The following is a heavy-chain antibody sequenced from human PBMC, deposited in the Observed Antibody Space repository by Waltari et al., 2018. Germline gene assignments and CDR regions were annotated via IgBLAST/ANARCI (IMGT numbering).Heavy chain of an antibody. CDR2: IYSTGTT. V-gene: IGHV4-39*01. CDR1: GGSISSSRYY. CDR3: TKRTALDGMDV. Sequence: QLQLQESGPGLVKPAETLSLTCTVSGGSISSSRYYWGWIRQPPGKGLEWIGSIYSTGTTNYNPSFESRLTISIDTSKNQFSLKLTSVTAADTAVYYCTKRTALDGMDVWGQGATVTVSS. J-gene: IGHJ6*02. D-gene: IGHD5-18*01.